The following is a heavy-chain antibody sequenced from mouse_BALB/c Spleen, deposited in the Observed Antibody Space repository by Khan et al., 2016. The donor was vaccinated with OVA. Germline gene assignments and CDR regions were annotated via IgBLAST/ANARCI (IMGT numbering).Heavy chain of an antibody. Sequence: VQLKQSGAELVRSGASVRLSCTASGFNIKDYYLSWVIQRPEQGLEWIGWIDPENGDTEYATKFQDKATMTADTSSNTAYLQLSSLTSEDTAVYYCYGGRDYWGQVTTLTVSS. CDR2: IDPENGDT. V-gene: IGHV14-4*02. CDR1: GFNIKDYY. CDR3: YGGRDY. J-gene: IGHJ2*01.